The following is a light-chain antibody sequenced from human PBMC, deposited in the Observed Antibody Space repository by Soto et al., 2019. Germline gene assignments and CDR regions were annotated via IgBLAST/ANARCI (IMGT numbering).Light chain of an antibody. J-gene: IGKJ1*01. CDR2: GAS. Sequence: EIVLTQSPGTLSLSPGERATLSCRASQSVSSSHLAWYQQKPGQAPRLLIYGASSRATGIPDRFSGSGSGTDFTLTISRLELEDFAVYYCQQYGSSPWTFGQGTKVDIK. V-gene: IGKV3-20*01. CDR3: QQYGSSPWT. CDR1: QSVSSSH.